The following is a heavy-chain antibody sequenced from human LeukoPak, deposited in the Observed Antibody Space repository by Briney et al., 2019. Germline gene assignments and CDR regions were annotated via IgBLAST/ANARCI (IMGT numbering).Heavy chain of an antibody. CDR2: ISGSGDNT. V-gene: IGHV3-23*01. J-gene: IGHJ4*02. CDR1: GFTFSSYA. D-gene: IGHD4-23*01. CDR3: AKYTVVPDSDYFDY. Sequence: GGSLRLSCAASGFTFSSYAMSWVRQAPGKGLEWVSAISGSGDNTYYADSVKGRFTISRDNSKNTLYLQMNSLRAEDTAVYYCAKYTVVPDSDYFDYWGQGTLVTVSS.